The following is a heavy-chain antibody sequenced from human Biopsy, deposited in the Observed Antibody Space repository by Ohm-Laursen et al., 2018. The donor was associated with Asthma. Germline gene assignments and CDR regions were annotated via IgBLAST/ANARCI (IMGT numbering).Heavy chain of an antibody. J-gene: IGHJ5*02. CDR2: ISASGVRT. V-gene: IGHV3-23*01. CDR3: AKITTDRQKVNNWFDP. D-gene: IGHD3-22*01. Sequence: GSLRLSCTASGFAFNSSSMTWVRQAPGKGLEWVSSISASGVRTFYADSVKGRFTVSRDSSRNTLYLQLSTLRVEDTAVYFCAKITTDRQKVNNWFDPWGQGTLVTVSS. CDR1: GFAFNSSS.